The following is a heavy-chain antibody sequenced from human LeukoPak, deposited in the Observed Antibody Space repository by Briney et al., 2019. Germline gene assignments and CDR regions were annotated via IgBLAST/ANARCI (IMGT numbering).Heavy chain of an antibody. CDR1: GFTFGDYA. J-gene: IGHJ4*02. CDR3: TRDDLGYYGSPLDY. D-gene: IGHD3-10*01. V-gene: IGHV3-49*04. Sequence: GGSLRLSCTASGFTFGDYAMSWVRQAPGKGLEWVGFIRSKAYGGTTEYAASVKGRFTISRDDSKSIAYLQMNSLKTEDTAVYYCTRDDLGYYGSPLDYWGQRTLVTVSS. CDR2: IRSKAYGGTT.